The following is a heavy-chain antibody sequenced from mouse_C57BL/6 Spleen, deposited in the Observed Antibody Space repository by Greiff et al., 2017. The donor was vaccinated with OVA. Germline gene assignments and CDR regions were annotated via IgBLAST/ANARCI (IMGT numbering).Heavy chain of an antibody. Sequence: QVQLKQSGPELVKPGASVKLSCKASGYTFTSYDINWVKQRPGQGLEWIGWIYPRDGSPKYNEKFKGKATLTVDPSSSTAYMELHSLTSEDAAVYFCARGDNYGYWGQGTTLTVSS. CDR3: ARGDNYGY. D-gene: IGHD1-1*01. J-gene: IGHJ2*01. CDR1: GYTFTSYD. CDR2: IYPRDGSP. V-gene: IGHV1-85*01.